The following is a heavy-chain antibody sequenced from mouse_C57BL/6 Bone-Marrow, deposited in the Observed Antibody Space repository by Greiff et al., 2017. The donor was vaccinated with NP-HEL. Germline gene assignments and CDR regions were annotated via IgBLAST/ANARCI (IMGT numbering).Heavy chain of an antibody. V-gene: IGHV5-4*01. D-gene: IGHD2-3*01. CDR2: ISDGGSYT. Sequence: EVMLVESGGGLVKPGGSLKLSCAASGFTFSSYAMSWVRQTPEKRLAWVATISDGGSYTYYPDNVKGRFTISRDNAKNNLYLQMSHLKSEDTAMYYCARDGYYGAYWGQGTLVTVSA. CDR3: ARDGYYGAY. CDR1: GFTFSSYA. J-gene: IGHJ3*01.